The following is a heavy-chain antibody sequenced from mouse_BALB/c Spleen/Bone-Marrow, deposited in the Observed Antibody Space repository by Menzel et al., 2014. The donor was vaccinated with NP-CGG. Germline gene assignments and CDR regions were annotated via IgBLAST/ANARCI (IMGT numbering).Heavy chain of an antibody. D-gene: IGHD1-2*01. CDR2: IDPANGNT. Sequence: VQLQQSGAELVKPGASVKLSCTASGFNIKDTYMHWVKQRPEQGLEWIGRIDPANGNTKYDPKFQGKATITADTSSNTAYLQLSGLTSEDTAVYYCARYRLGTYFDYWGQGTTLTVSS. J-gene: IGHJ2*01. CDR3: ARYRLGTYFDY. CDR1: GFNIKDTY. V-gene: IGHV14-3*02.